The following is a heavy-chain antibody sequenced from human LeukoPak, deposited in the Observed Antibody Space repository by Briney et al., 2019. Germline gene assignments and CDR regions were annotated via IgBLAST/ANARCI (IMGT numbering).Heavy chain of an antibody. D-gene: IGHD1-26*01. Sequence: SDTLSLTCAVSGYFISSSNWWGWIRQPPGKGLEWIGYIYYSGSTYYNPSLKSRVTMSVDTSKNQFSLKLSSVTAVDTAVYYCARNIEDSGSSYFDPWGQGTLVTVSS. V-gene: IGHV4-28*01. CDR3: ARNIEDSGSSYFDP. CDR1: GYFISSSNW. J-gene: IGHJ5*02. CDR2: IYYSGST.